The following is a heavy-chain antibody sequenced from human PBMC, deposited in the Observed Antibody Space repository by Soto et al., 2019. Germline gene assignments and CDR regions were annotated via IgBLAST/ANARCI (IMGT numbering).Heavy chain of an antibody. J-gene: IGHJ6*02. V-gene: IGHV4-59*01. CDR1: GGSISSYY. CDR2: IYYSGST. Sequence: QVQLQESGPGLVKPSETLSLTCTVSGGSISSYYWSWIRQPPGKGLEWIGYIYYSGSTNYNPSLKSRXXIXVXKSKNQFSLKLSSVTAADTAVYYCARAIAAAYGMDVWGQGTTVTVSS. D-gene: IGHD6-25*01. CDR3: ARAIAAAYGMDV.